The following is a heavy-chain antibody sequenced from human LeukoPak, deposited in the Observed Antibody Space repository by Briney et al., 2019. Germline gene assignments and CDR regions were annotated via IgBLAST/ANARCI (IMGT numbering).Heavy chain of an antibody. V-gene: IGHV3-11*01. Sequence: GGSLRLSCAASGFTLSDYYMSWIRQAPGKGLEWVSYSSSSGSTLYYADSVKGRFAISRDNAKISLYLQMDSLRAEDTAVYYCARRRDFIDYWGQGTLVTVSS. J-gene: IGHJ4*02. CDR1: GFTLSDYY. D-gene: IGHD3/OR15-3a*01. CDR2: SSSSGSTL. CDR3: ARRRDFIDY.